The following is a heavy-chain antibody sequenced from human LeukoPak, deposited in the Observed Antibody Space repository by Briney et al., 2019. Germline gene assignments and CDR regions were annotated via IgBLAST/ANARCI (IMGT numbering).Heavy chain of an antibody. J-gene: IGHJ2*01. CDR2: IYYSGST. V-gene: IGHV4-4*07. CDR1: GGSISSYY. D-gene: IGHD6-13*01. CDR3: ARVYYSSSYDYWYFDL. Sequence: SETLSLTCIVSGGSISSYYWSWIRQPAGKGLEWIGRIYYSGSTFYNPSLKSRVTISVDTSKNKFSLKLSSVTAADTAVYYCARVYYSSSYDYWYFDLWGRGTLVTVSS.